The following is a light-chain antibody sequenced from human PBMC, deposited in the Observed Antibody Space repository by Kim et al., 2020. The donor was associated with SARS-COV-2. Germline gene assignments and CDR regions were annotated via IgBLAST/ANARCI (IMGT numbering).Light chain of an antibody. V-gene: IGLV1-40*01. J-gene: IGLJ3*02. CDR2: GNS. Sequence: QGVTISCTGSSSNIGAGYDVPWYQQLPGTAPKLLIYGNSNRPSGVPDRFSGSKSGTSASLAITGLQAEDEADYYCQSYDSSLSGSVFGGGTKLTVL. CDR3: QSYDSSLSGSV. CDR1: SSNIGAGYD.